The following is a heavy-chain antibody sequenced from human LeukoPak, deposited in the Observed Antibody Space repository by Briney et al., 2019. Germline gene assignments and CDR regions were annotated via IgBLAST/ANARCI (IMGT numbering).Heavy chain of an antibody. CDR2: ITHSGST. V-gene: IGHV4-34*01. CDR3: ARDQGVCDPSLDY. Sequence: LETLSLTCAVYGGSFSGYYWSWIRQPPGKGLEWIGEITHSGSTYYNPSLKSRVTISVDTSKNQFSLKLSSVTAADTAVYYCARDQGVCDPSLDYWGQGTLVTVSS. CDR1: GGSFSGYY. J-gene: IGHJ4*02. D-gene: IGHD2-8*01.